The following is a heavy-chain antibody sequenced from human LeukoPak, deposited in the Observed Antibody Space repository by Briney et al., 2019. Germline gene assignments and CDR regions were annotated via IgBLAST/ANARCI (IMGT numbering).Heavy chain of an antibody. Sequence: PSETLSLTCTVSGGSISSYYWSWIRQPPGKGLEWIGYIYYSGSTNYNPSLKSRVTISVDTSKDQFSLKLSSVTAADTAVYYCARGEGDYGDYADWFDPWGQGTLVTVSS. D-gene: IGHD4-17*01. J-gene: IGHJ5*02. CDR1: GGSISSYY. CDR2: IYYSGST. CDR3: ARGEGDYGDYADWFDP. V-gene: IGHV4-59*08.